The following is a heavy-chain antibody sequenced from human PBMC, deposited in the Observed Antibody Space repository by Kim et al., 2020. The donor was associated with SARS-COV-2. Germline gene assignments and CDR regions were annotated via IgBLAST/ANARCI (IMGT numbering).Heavy chain of an antibody. J-gene: IGHJ2*01. V-gene: IGHV1-69*01. CDR3: AGVGTPYWYFDL. Sequence: NYAPKFQGRVTTTADESTSTAYMELSSRSSEDTAVYYCAGVGTPYWYFDLWGRGTLVTVSS.